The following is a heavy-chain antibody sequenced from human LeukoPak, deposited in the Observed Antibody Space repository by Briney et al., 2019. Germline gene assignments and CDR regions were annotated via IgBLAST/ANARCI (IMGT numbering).Heavy chain of an antibody. J-gene: IGHJ4*02. V-gene: IGHV1-8*01. CDR3: ARGFGYSYGRTPFDY. CDR1: GYTFTSYD. D-gene: IGHD5-18*01. CDR2: MNPNSGNT. Sequence: ASVKVSCKASGYTFTSYDINWVRQATGQGLEWMGWMNPNSGNTGYAQKFQGRVAMTRNTSISTAYMELSSLRSEDTAVYYCARGFGYSYGRTPFDYWGQGTLVTVSS.